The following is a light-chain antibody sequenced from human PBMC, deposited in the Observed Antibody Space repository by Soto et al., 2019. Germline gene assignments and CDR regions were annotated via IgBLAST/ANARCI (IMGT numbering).Light chain of an antibody. J-gene: IGKJ4*01. Sequence: DIQMTQSPSTLSASVGDRVTITCRASQSISTWLAWYQQKPGKAPKLLIYKASSLEGGVPSRFSGSGSGTEFNITVSILRPDDFATYYCQQYNTYPLTFGGGTTVEL. CDR1: QSISTW. CDR2: KAS. V-gene: IGKV1-5*03. CDR3: QQYNTYPLT.